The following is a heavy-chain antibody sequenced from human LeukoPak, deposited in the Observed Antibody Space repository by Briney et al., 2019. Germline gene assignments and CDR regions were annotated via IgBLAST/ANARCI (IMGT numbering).Heavy chain of an antibody. Sequence: GGSLRLSCAASGFTVSNNRLSWVRQAPGMGLEWVSTIYSDGNTYYPDSVKGRFTISRDGSKNTLYLQLNSLRTEDTAIYYCVREREGSISEHWGQEPLVTVSS. CDR3: VREREGSISEH. V-gene: IGHV3-53*01. D-gene: IGHD3-3*02. CDR1: GFTVSNNR. CDR2: IYSDGNT. J-gene: IGHJ1*01.